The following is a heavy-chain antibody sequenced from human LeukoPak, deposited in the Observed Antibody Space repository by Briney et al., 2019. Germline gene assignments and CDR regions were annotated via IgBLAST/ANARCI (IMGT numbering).Heavy chain of an antibody. D-gene: IGHD6-13*01. CDR2: IIPIFGTA. V-gene: IGHV1-69*06. CDR3: ARGPTYSSSWYSPFDY. J-gene: IGHJ4*02. CDR1: GYTFTGYY. Sequence: GASVKVSCKASGYTFTGYYMHWVRQAPGQGLEWMGGIIPIFGTANYAQKFQGRVTITADKSTSTAYMELSSLRSEDTAVYYCARGPTYSSSWYSPFDYWGQGTLVTVSS.